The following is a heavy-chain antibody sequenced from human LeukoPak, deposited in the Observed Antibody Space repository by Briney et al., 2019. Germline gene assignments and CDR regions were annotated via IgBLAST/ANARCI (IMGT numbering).Heavy chain of an antibody. Sequence: SVKVSCKASGGTFSSYAISWVRQAPGQGLEWMGGIIPIFGTANYAQKFQGRVTITADKSTSTAYMELSSLRSEDTAVYYCARVDSGSFHFDYWGQGTLVTVSS. J-gene: IGHJ4*02. V-gene: IGHV1-69*06. CDR1: GGTFSSYA. D-gene: IGHD1-26*01. CDR2: IIPIFGTA. CDR3: ARVDSGSFHFDY.